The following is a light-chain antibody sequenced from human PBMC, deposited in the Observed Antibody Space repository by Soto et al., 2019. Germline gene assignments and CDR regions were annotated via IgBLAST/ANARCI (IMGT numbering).Light chain of an antibody. V-gene: IGKV3-15*01. CDR3: QQYNNWPPIT. CDR1: QSVSSN. Sequence: EIVMTQSPATLSVSPGERATLSCRASQSVSSNLAWYQQKPGQAPRLLIYGASTRATGIPARFSGSGSGTEFTLAVSSLQSEDFAVYYCQQYNNWPPITFSQGTRLEIK. CDR2: GAS. J-gene: IGKJ5*01.